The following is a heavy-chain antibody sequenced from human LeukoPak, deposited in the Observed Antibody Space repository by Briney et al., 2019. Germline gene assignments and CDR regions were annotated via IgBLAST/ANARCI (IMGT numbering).Heavy chain of an antibody. CDR2: ISSSSSYI. J-gene: IGHJ6*02. CDR1: GVTFSRDS. V-gene: IGHV3-21*01. CDR3: ARLQYSSGGRSLPVYCYYGMDV. Sequence: GGALRLSCAAPGVTFSRDSMYFVRQALGKGLGWVSSISSSSSYIYYADSVKGRCTISRDNAKNSLYLHMNSLRAENTAVYYFARLQYSSGGRSLPVYCYYGMDVWGQGTTVPVSS. D-gene: IGHD6-19*01.